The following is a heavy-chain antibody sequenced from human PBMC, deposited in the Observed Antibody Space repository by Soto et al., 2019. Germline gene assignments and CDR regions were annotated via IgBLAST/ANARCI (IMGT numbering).Heavy chain of an antibody. CDR2: IHGSGGSA. Sequence: GGSLRLSCAASGFTFRNYAMSWVRQAPGKGLEWVSAIHGSGGSAYYADSVKGRFTVSRDDSKNTLYLQMSSLRVDDTALYYCEKDAVAGNGEWDWIYPWCQGSLVTVSS. CDR1: GFTFRNYA. D-gene: IGHD6-19*01. CDR3: EKDAVAGNGEWDWIYP. J-gene: IGHJ5*02. V-gene: IGHV3-23*01.